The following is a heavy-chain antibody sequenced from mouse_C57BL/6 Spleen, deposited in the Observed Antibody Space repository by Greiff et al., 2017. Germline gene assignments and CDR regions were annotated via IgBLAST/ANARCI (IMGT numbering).Heavy chain of an antibody. CDR1: GFTFSSYA. J-gene: IGHJ2*01. CDR2: ISDGGSYT. V-gene: IGHV5-4*01. Sequence: EVKLVESGGGLVKPGGSLKLSCAASGFTFSSYAMSWVRQTPEKRLEWVATISDGGSYTYYPDNGKGRFTISRDNAKNNLYLQMSHLKSEDTAMYYCARDQSYYGSRGGYYFDYWGQGTTLTVSS. D-gene: IGHD1-1*01. CDR3: ARDQSYYGSRGGYYFDY.